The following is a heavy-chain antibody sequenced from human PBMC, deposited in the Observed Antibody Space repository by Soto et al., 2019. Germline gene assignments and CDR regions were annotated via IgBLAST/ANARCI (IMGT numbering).Heavy chain of an antibody. Sequence: AVGPLRLSWAAAGCTFSNYAIACIRQAPGKGLEWVSGVSASGLNTDYADPVKGRFYISRDNSKNTVSLHMNSLRAEDTALYYCAKDQLYYNDISGRPLNAFDVWGQGTMVTVS. J-gene: IGHJ3*01. CDR2: VSASGLNT. D-gene: IGHD3-22*01. CDR3: AKDQLYYNDISGRPLNAFDV. CDR1: GCTFSNYA. V-gene: IGHV3-23*01.